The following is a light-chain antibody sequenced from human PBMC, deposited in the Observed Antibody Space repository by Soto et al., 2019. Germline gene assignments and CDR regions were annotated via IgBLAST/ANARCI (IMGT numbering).Light chain of an antibody. J-gene: IGKJ4*01. V-gene: IGKV1-5*01. Sequence: DIQMTQSPSTLSASVGDRVTITCRASQIVSNVLAWFQQKPGRAPKLLIFDASSLESGVPSRFSGSGSGTDFTLTISSLQPEDFATYYCQQFNVFGGGTKVDIK. CDR1: QIVSNV. CDR2: DAS. CDR3: QQFNV.